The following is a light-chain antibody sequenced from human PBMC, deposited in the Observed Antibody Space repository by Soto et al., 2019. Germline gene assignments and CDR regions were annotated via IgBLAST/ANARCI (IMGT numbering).Light chain of an antibody. V-gene: IGKV3-20*01. J-gene: IGKJ2*01. CDR1: QTVSSSS. CDR2: GAS. CDR3: RQYGTSVYT. Sequence: EIVLTQSPGTLSLSPGERATLSCRASQTVSSSSLAWYQQKPGQAPRLLIYGASSRATGIPDRFSGSGSGTDFTLTISGLEPEDFAVYYCRQYGTSVYTFGQGTKLEIK.